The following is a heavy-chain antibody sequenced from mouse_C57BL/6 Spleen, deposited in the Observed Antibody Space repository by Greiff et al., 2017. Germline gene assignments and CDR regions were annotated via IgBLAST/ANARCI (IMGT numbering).Heavy chain of an antibody. Sequence: EVKLMESGPELVKPGASVKMSCKASGYTFTDYNMHWVKQSHGKSLEWIGYINPNNGGTSYNQKFKGKATLTVNKSSSTAYMELRSLTSEDSAVYYCAREGWAMDYWGQGTSVTVSS. CDR3: AREGWAMDY. V-gene: IGHV1-22*01. CDR1: GYTFTDYN. J-gene: IGHJ4*01. CDR2: INPNNGGT.